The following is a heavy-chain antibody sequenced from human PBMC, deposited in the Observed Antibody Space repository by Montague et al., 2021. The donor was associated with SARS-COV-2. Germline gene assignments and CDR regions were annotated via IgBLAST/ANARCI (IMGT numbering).Heavy chain of an antibody. V-gene: IGHV4-39*01. D-gene: IGHD3-16*02. CDR2: IFYSGTT. J-gene: IGHJ4*02. Sequence: SETLSLTCTVSGASISSSENSWGWIRQSPGKGLEWFGSIFYSGTTYFNPSLRSRIFISVDTSKNQFSLKVTSVTAADTAVYYCARHVTFGGVVVALDYWGQGHLVSVSS. CDR3: ARHVTFGGVVVALDY. CDR1: GASISSSENS.